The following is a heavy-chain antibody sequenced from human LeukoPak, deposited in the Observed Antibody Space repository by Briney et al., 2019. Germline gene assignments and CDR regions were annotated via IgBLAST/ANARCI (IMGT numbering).Heavy chain of an antibody. D-gene: IGHD1-26*01. CDR1: GFTFSSYA. Sequence: GGSLRLSCAASGFTFSSYAMSWVRQAPGKGLEWVSAISGSGGSTYYADSVKGRFTISRDNSKNTLYLQMNSLRAEDTAVYYCFLIGSSSEYIARPYWGQGPLVPVS. CDR3: FLIGSSSEYIARPY. J-gene: IGHJ4*02. CDR2: ISGSGGST. V-gene: IGHV3-23*01.